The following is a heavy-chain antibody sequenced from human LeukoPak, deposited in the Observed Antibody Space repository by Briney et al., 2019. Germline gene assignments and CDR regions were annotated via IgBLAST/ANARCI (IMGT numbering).Heavy chain of an antibody. Sequence: SETLSLTCTVSGGSISSYYWSWIRQPAGKGLEWIGRIYTSGSTNYNPSLKSRVTMSVDTSKNQFSLKLSSVTAADTAVYYCARELGVFRAVLFDYWGQGTLVTVSS. CDR3: ARELGVFRAVLFDY. J-gene: IGHJ4*02. V-gene: IGHV4-4*07. D-gene: IGHD3-16*01. CDR1: GGSISSYY. CDR2: IYTSGST.